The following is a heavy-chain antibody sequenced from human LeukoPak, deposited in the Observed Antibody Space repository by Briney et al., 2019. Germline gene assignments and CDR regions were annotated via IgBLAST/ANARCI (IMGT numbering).Heavy chain of an antibody. J-gene: IGHJ5*02. V-gene: IGHV1-69*13. Sequence: ASVKVSCKASGGTFSSYAISWVRQAPGQGLEWMGGIIPIFGTANYAQKFQGRVTITADESTSTAYMELSSLRSEDTAVYYCARDGYYDSSGYPFDPWGQGTLVTVSS. CDR3: ARDGYYDSSGYPFDP. CDR2: IIPIFGTA. CDR1: GGTFSSYA. D-gene: IGHD3-22*01.